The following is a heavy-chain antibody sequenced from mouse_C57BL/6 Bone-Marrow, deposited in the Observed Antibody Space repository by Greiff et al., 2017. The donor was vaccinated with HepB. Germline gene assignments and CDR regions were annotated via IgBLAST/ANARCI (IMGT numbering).Heavy chain of an antibody. CDR2: IYPGSGST. V-gene: IGHV1-55*01. CDR3: ARSDYDLWYFDV. J-gene: IGHJ1*03. Sequence: VKLQQPGAELVKPGASVKMSCKASGYTFTSYWITWVKQRPGQGLEWIGDIYPGSGSTNYNEKFKSKATLTVDTSSSTAYMQLSSLTSEDSAVYYCARSDYDLWYFDVWGTGTTVTVSS. CDR1: GYTFTSYW. D-gene: IGHD2-4*01.